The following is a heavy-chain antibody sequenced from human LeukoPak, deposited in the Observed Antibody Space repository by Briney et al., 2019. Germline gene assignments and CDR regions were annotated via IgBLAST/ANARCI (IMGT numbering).Heavy chain of an antibody. CDR2: IWYDGSNK. D-gene: IGHD2-2*01. V-gene: IGHV3-33*01. Sequence: PGGSLRLSCAASGFTFSSYGMHWVRQAPGKGLEWVAVIWYDGSNKYYADSVKGRFTISRDNSKNTLYLQMNSLRAEDTAVYYCARGAKYRSSTSCPNIMLFDYWGREPWSPSPQ. CDR3: ARGAKYRSSTSCPNIMLFDY. J-gene: IGHJ4*02. CDR1: GFTFSSYG.